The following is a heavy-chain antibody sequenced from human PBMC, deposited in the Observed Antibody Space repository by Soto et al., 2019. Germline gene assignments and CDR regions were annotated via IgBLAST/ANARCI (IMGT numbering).Heavy chain of an antibody. CDR2: ISGSSTTI. J-gene: IGHJ4*02. CDR3: ARGELDRTIDY. Sequence: EVQLVESGGGSVQPGGSLRLSCAASGFTLSSRSMNWVRQAPGKGLEWVAYISGSSTTIYYADSVKGRFTISRDNAKKAVYLQMNSLRDEDTAVYYCARGELDRTIDYWGQGTLVTASS. CDR1: GFTLSSRS. D-gene: IGHD1-1*01. V-gene: IGHV3-48*02.